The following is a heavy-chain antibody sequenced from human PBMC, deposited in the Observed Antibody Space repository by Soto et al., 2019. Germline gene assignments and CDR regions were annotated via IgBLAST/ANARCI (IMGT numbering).Heavy chain of an antibody. CDR2: INHSGST. V-gene: IGHV4-34*01. Sequence: QVQLQQWGAGLLKPSETLSLTCAVYGGSFSGYYWSWIRQPPGKGLEWIGEINHSGSTNYNPSLKSRVTISVDTSKNQFSLKLSSVTAADTAVYYCARGRCSSTSCYGGWFDPRGQGTLVTVSS. D-gene: IGHD2-2*01. CDR3: ARGRCSSTSCYGGWFDP. J-gene: IGHJ5*02. CDR1: GGSFSGYY.